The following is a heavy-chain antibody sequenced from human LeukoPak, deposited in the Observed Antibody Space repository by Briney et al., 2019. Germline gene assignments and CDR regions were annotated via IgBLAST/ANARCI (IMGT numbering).Heavy chain of an antibody. V-gene: IGHV1-69*04. CDR2: IIPIFGIA. J-gene: IGHJ4*02. CDR3: ARENSDCGGDCRHFDY. CDR1: GGTFSSYA. Sequence: GASVKVSCKASGGTFSSYAISWVRQAPGQGPEWMGRIIPIFGIANYAQKFQGRVTITADKSTSTAYMELSSLRSEDTAVYYCARENSDCGGDCRHFDYWGQGTLVTVSS. D-gene: IGHD2-21*02.